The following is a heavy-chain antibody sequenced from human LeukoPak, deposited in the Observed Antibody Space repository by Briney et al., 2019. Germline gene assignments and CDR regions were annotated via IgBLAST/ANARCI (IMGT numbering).Heavy chain of an antibody. V-gene: IGHV1-8*03. Sequence: ASVKVSCKASGYTFTSYDINWVRQATGQGLEWMGWMNPNSGNTGYAQKFQGRVTITADKSTSTAYMELSSLRSEDTAVYYCARDPNYYDSSGYYDYWGQGTLVTVSS. CDR2: MNPNSGNT. CDR3: ARDPNYYDSSGYYDY. CDR1: GYTFTSYD. D-gene: IGHD3-22*01. J-gene: IGHJ4*02.